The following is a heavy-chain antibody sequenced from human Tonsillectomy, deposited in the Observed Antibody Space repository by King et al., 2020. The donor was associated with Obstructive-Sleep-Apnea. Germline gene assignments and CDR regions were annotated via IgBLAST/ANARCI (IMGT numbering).Heavy chain of an antibody. V-gene: IGHV4-38-2*02. Sequence: VQLQESGPGLVKPSETLSLTCTVSGYSISSGYYWGWIRQPPGKGLEWIGSIYHSGSTYYNPSLKSRVTISVDTSKNQFSLKLSSVTAADTAVYYCAMPGEGDAFDIWGQGTMVTVSS. CDR3: AMPGEGDAFDI. J-gene: IGHJ3*02. CDR1: GYSISSGYY. CDR2: IYHSGST. D-gene: IGHD3-10*01.